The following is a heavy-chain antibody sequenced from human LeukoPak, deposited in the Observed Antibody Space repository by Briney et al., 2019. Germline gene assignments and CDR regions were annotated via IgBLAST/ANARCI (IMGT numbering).Heavy chain of an antibody. CDR2: INPDSGGT. J-gene: IGHJ5*02. D-gene: IGHD3-3*01. V-gene: IGHV1-2*02. CDR1: GYTFTGYY. CDR3: ARSGVTIFGVASYNWFDP. Sequence: ASVKVSCKASGYTFTGYYIHWVRQAPGQGLEWMGWINPDSGGTNYAQKFQGRVTMTRDTSISTAYIELNRLRSDDTAVYYCARSGVTIFGVASYNWFDPWGQGTLVTVSS.